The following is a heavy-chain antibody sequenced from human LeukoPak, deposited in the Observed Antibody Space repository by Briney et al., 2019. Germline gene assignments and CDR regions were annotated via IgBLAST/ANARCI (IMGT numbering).Heavy chain of an antibody. CDR2: ISENGRNT. J-gene: IGHJ4*02. CDR3: ATSPGVGAD. CDR1: GFTFSSYA. Sequence: GGSLRLSCAASGFTFSSYAMSWVRQAPGKGLMWVSRISENGRNTNYADSVKGRFTVSRDNAKNTLYLQMNSLRAEDTAVYYCATSPGVGADWGQGTLVTVSS. V-gene: IGHV3-74*01. D-gene: IGHD3-3*01.